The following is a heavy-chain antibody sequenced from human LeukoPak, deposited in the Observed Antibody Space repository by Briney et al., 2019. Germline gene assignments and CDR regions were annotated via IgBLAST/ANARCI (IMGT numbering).Heavy chain of an antibody. CDR2: INTGSSHI. CDR1: GFTFDDYA. Sequence: PGRSLRLSCAASGFTFDDYAMHWVRQAPGKGLEWVSSINTGSSHIYYADSVKGRFTISRDNAKNSVYLQMNSLRAEDTAVYYCARGKGSRLNLWFGEDWGQGTLVTVSS. D-gene: IGHD3-10*01. J-gene: IGHJ4*02. CDR3: ARGKGSRLNLWFGED. V-gene: IGHV3-21*01.